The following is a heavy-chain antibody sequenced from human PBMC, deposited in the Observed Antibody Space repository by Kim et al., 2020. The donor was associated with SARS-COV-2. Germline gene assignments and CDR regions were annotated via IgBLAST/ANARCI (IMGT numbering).Heavy chain of an antibody. CDR3: ARVDRHVLRFLEWYWPPDF. J-gene: IGHJ4*02. D-gene: IGHD3-3*01. V-gene: IGHV1-18*01. CDR1: GYTFTSYG. Sequence: ASVKVSCKASGYTFTSYGISWVRQAPGQGLEWMGWISAYNGNTNYAQKLQGRVTMTTDTSTSTAYMELRSLRSDDTAVYYCARVDRHVLRFLEWYWPPDFWGQGTLVTVSS. CDR2: ISAYNGNT.